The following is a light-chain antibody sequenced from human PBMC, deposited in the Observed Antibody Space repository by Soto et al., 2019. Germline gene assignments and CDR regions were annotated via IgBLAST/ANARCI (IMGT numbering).Light chain of an antibody. CDR2: GAS. CDR1: QSVSSFY. V-gene: IGKV3-20*01. Sequence: EVVLTQSPGTLSLFPGERATLSCRASQSVSSFYLAWYQQKPGQAPRLLIYGASSRATGIPDRFSGSGSGTEFTLTISRLDPADFAVYYCQQYGSSPWTFGQGTRVESK. J-gene: IGKJ1*01. CDR3: QQYGSSPWT.